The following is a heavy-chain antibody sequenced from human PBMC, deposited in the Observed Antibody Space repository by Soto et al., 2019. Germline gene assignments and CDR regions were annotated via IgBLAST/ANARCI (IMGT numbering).Heavy chain of an antibody. J-gene: IGHJ4*02. D-gene: IGHD6-13*01. CDR2: IYYSGST. Sequence: PSETLSLTCIVSGGSISNYYWSWIRQPPGKGLEWIGYIYYSGSTNYNPSLKSRVTISVDTSKNQFSLKLNSVTAADTAVYYCASRHSSPYFDYWGQGTLVTVSS. CDR3: ASRHSSPYFDY. CDR1: GGSISNYY. V-gene: IGHV4-59*08.